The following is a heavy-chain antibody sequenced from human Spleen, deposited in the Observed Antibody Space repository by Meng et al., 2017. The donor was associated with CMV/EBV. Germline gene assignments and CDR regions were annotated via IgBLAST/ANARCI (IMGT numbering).Heavy chain of an antibody. Sequence: GESLKISCAASGFTFSSYAMHWVRQVPGKGLMWVSRVTNDGRATYADSVKGRFTISRDDATSTLYLQMTSLRAEDTAVYYCARDGSYNLDYWGQGTLVTVSS. V-gene: IGHV3-74*01. CDR1: GFTFSSYA. CDR3: ARDGSYNLDY. D-gene: IGHD1-26*01. J-gene: IGHJ4*02. CDR2: VTNDGRAT.